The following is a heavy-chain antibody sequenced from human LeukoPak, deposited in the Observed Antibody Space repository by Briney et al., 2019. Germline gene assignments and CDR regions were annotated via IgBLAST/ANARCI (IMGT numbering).Heavy chain of an antibody. Sequence: GESLKISCKGSGYSFTNYWIGWVRQMPGKGLEWMGIIYPGDSDTRYSPSFQGQVTISADKSISTAYLQWSSLKASDTAMYYCARRVELDYDILTGYYLGAFDIWGQGTMVTVSS. CDR3: ARRVELDYDILTGYYLGAFDI. CDR2: IYPGDSDT. J-gene: IGHJ3*02. D-gene: IGHD3-9*01. V-gene: IGHV5-51*01. CDR1: GYSFTNYW.